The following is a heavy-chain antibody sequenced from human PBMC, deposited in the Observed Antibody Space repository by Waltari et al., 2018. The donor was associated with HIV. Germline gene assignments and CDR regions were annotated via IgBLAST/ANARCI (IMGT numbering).Heavy chain of an antibody. CDR2: IYYTGTS. D-gene: IGHD3-3*01. Sequence: QVQLQESGPGLVKPSETLSLTCNVSADTINNYYVSWIRQSPAKGLAWIGYIYYTGTSNYNPSPSLKSRVTMSLDTSKTQFSLKLTSVSAADTAVYYCARTVGTSISGVITYNWFDSWGQGTLVTVSS. V-gene: IGHV4-59*01. CDR3: ARTVGTSISGVITYNWFDS. CDR1: ADTINNYY. J-gene: IGHJ5*01.